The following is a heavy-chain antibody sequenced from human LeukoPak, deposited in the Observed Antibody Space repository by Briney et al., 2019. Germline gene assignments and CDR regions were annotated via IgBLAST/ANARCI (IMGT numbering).Heavy chain of an antibody. J-gene: IGHJ6*03. CDR3: AKQNTAGTGYYYYYMDV. Sequence: GGSLRLSCAASGFTFSSYSMNWVRQAPGKGLEWVSSISSSSSYIYYADSVKGRFTISRDISKKSLYLQMNSLRAEDTALYYCAKQNTAGTGYYYYYMDVWGKGTTVTVSS. CDR1: GFTFSSYS. CDR2: ISSSSSYI. V-gene: IGHV3-21*04. D-gene: IGHD6-19*01.